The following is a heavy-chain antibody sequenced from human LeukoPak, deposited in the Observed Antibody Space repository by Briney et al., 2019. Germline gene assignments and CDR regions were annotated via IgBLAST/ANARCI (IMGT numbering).Heavy chain of an antibody. D-gene: IGHD3-22*01. CDR3: AKGPTYYYDSSGYYFDY. V-gene: IGHV3-9*01. Sequence: GGSLRLSCAASGFTFDDYAMHWVRQAPGKGLEWVSGISWNSGDIGYADSVKGRFTISRDNAKNSLYLQMNSLRAEDTALYYCAKGPTYYYDSSGYYFDYWGQGTLVTVSS. CDR2: ISWNSGDI. CDR1: GFTFDDYA. J-gene: IGHJ4*02.